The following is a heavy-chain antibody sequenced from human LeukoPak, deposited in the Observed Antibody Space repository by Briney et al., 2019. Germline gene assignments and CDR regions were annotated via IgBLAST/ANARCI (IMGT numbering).Heavy chain of an antibody. CDR3: ARDDWDVVLPRY. CDR2: IYTSGST. J-gene: IGHJ4*02. D-gene: IGHD2-2*01. V-gene: IGHV4-61*02. Sequence: SETLSLTCTVSGGSISSGSYYWSWIRQPAGKGLEWIGRIYTSGSTNYNPSLKSRVTISVDRSKNQFSLKLSSVTAADTAVYYCARDDWDVVLPRYWGQGTLVTVSS. CDR1: GGSISSGSYY.